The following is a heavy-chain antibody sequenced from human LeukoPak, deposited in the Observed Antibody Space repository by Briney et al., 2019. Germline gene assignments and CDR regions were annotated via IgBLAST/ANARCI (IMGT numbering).Heavy chain of an antibody. Sequence: ASVKVSCKASGYTFTSYGISWVRQAPGQGLEWMGGIIPIFGTANYAQKFQGRVTITADESTSTAYMELSSLRSEDTAVYYCARVRERAPYYFDYWGQGTLVTVSS. CDR3: ARVRERAPYYFDY. J-gene: IGHJ4*02. CDR2: IIPIFGTA. CDR1: GYTFTSYG. V-gene: IGHV1-69*13. D-gene: IGHD1-26*01.